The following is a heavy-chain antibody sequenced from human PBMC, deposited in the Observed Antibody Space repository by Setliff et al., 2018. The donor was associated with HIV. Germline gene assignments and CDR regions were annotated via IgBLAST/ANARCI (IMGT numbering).Heavy chain of an antibody. D-gene: IGHD1-26*01. J-gene: IGHJ5*02. CDR3: ARSQWEVPILSWFDP. CDR2: ISYDGSNK. V-gene: IGHV3-30-3*01. CDR1: GFTFSSYA. Sequence: GGSLRLSCAASGFTFSSYAMHWVRQAPGKGLEWVAVISYDGSNKYYADSVKGRFTISRDDSKNTVYLQMNSLNHEDTALYFCARSQWEVPILSWFDPWGQGTSVTVSS.